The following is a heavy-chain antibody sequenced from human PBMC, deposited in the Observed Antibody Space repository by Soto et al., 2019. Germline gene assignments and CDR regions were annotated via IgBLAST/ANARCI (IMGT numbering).Heavy chain of an antibody. CDR3: AREDSIIIPAVSDF. J-gene: IGHJ4*02. D-gene: IGHD2-2*01. CDR1: GFPFNNYG. CDR2: VSKSDYT. Sequence: PVGSVRLSCTVSGFPFNNYGINWVRQAPGKGLEWVSSVSKSDYTYYSDSVKGRFTISRDNAKNSVSLQMNTLRVEDTAVYYCAREDSIIIPAVSDFWGQGTLVTVSS. V-gene: IGHV3-21*01.